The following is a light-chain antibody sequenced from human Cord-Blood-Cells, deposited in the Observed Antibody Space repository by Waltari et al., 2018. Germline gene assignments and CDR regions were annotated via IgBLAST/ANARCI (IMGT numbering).Light chain of an antibody. CDR2: AAS. Sequence: DIQMTQSPSSLSASVGDRVTITCRASQSISSYLNWYQQKPGKAPKLLIYAASSLQSGVPLRVSGSGSGTDFTLTISRLQPEDFATYYCQKSYSTPPFTFGPRAKVDIK. J-gene: IGKJ3*01. CDR1: QSISSY. CDR3: QKSYSTPPFT. V-gene: IGKV1-39*01.